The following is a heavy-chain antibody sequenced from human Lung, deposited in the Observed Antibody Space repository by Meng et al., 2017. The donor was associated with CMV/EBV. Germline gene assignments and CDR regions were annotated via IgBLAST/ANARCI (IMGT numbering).Heavy chain of an antibody. CDR3: TRPFYCSSTSCYKFRAFDI. D-gene: IGHD2-2*02. J-gene: IGHJ3*02. V-gene: IGHV3-73*01. Sequence: GESXKISXAASGFTFSGSAMHWVRQASGKGLEWVGRIRSKANSYATAYAASVKGRFTISRDDSKNTAYLQMNSLKTEDTAVYYCTRPFYCSSTSCYKFRAFDIWGQGXMVTVSS. CDR1: GFTFSGSA. CDR2: IRSKANSYAT.